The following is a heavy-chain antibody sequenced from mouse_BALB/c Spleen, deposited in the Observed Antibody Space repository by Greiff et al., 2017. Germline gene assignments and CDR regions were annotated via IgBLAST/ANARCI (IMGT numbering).Heavy chain of an antibody. CDR2: IWTGGGT. CDR3: VREGLRYFDY. D-gene: IGHD2-4*01. V-gene: IGHV2-9-2*01. J-gene: IGHJ2*01. Sequence: VKVVESGPGLVAPSQSLSITCTVSGFSLTSYDISWIRQPPGKGLEWLGVIWTGGGTNYNSAFMSRLSISKDNSKSQVFLKMNSLQTDDTAIYYCVREGLRYFDYWGQGTTLTVSS. CDR1: GFSLTSYD.